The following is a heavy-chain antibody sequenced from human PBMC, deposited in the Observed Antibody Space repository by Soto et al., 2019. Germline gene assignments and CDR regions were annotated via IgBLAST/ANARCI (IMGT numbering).Heavy chain of an antibody. V-gene: IGHV3-23*01. J-gene: IGHJ4*02. D-gene: IGHD1-26*01. CDR2: ISASGGRT. Sequence: PGGSLRLSCAASGFTFNSYAMTWVRQALGKGPEWVSAISASGGRTWYADSVKGRFTISRDNSKSTLCLQMNSLRAEDTALYYCAKERDSRGYYDYLGQGTLVTVSS. CDR1: GFTFNSYA. CDR3: AKERDSRGYYDY.